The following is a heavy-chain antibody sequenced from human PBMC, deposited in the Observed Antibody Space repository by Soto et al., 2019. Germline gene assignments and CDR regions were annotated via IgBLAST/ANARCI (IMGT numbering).Heavy chain of an antibody. CDR2: ISGSGGRT. Sequence: EVQLLESGGDLVQPGGSLRLSCAASGFTFTSYAMTWVRQAPGKGLEWVSAISGSGGRTYYADSVKGRFTLYRDSSKNTLFVQMKSLRAEDTAVYYCAKVGEFSSGWPDYWGQGTLVTVSS. CDR1: GFTFTSYA. CDR3: AKVGEFSSGWPDY. J-gene: IGHJ4*02. D-gene: IGHD6-19*01. V-gene: IGHV3-23*01.